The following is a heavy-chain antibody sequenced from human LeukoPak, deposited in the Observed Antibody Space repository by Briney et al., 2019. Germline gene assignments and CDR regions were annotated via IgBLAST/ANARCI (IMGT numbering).Heavy chain of an antibody. CDR2: IYYSGRT. D-gene: IGHD6-19*01. CDR3: ARQQWQPIFDY. CDR1: GGSISSSSYY. J-gene: IGHJ4*02. Sequence: PSETLSLTCTVSGGSISSSSYYWGWIRQPPGKGLEWFGSIYYSGRTYYSPSLKSRVTISVDTSKNQFSLKLSSVTAADTAVYYCARQQWQPIFDYWGQGTLVTVSS. V-gene: IGHV4-39*01.